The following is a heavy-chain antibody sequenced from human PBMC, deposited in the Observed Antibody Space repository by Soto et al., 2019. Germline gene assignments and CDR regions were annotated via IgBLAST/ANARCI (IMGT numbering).Heavy chain of an antibody. CDR3: ARDRLAAAGYDAFDI. V-gene: IGHV3-7*05. Sequence: PGGSLRLSCAASGFTFSSYWMSWVRQAPGKGLEWVANIKQDGSEKYYVDSVKGRFTISRDNAKNSLYLQMNSLRAEDTAVYYCARDRLAAAGYDAFDIWGQGTMVTVSS. D-gene: IGHD6-13*01. CDR2: IKQDGSEK. J-gene: IGHJ3*02. CDR1: GFTFSSYW.